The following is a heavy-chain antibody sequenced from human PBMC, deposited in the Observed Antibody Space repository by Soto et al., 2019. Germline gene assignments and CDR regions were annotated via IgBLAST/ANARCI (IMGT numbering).Heavy chain of an antibody. CDR2: INPNSGAT. V-gene: IGHV1-2*04. CDR1: GDTFIGYY. D-gene: IGHD2-15*01. CDR3: ASEGGYCSGGSCFDY. Sequence: QVQLVQSGAEVEQPGASVKVSCKTSGDTFIGYYMHWVRQAPGQGLEWMGWINPNSGATNYAQKFQGWVTMTRDTSVSTAYMELNRLRSDDTAVYYCASEGGYCSGGSCFDYWGQGTLVTVSS. J-gene: IGHJ4*02.